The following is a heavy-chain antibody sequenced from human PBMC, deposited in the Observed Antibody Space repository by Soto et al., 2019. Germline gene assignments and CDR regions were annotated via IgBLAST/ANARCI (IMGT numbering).Heavy chain of an antibody. CDR2: IIPIFGTA. Sequence: QVQLVRSGAEVKKPGSSVKVSCKASGGTFSSYAISWVRQAPGQGLEWMGGIIPIFGTANYAQKFQGRVTITADESTSTAYMELSSLRSEDTAVYYCARETRRYDAHRPPIDYGMDVWGQGTTVTVSS. D-gene: IGHD3-3*01. CDR3: ARETRRYDAHRPPIDYGMDV. J-gene: IGHJ6*02. CDR1: GGTFSSYA. V-gene: IGHV1-69*01.